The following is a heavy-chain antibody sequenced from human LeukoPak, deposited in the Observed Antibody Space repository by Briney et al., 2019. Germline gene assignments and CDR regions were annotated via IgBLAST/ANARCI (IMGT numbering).Heavy chain of an antibody. V-gene: IGHV4-34*01. CDR1: GGSFSGYY. Sequence: SETLSLTCAVYGGSFSGYYWSWIRQPSGKGLEWIGEINHCGGTNYNPSLKSRVTISVDTSKNQFSLKLSSVTAADTAVYYCATRIAAAGTWYWYFDLWGRGTLVTVSS. CDR2: INHCGGT. CDR3: ATRIAAAGTWYWYFDL. J-gene: IGHJ2*01. D-gene: IGHD6-13*01.